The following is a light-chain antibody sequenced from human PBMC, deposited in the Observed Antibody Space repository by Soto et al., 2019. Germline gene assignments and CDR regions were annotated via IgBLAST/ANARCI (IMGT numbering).Light chain of an antibody. J-gene: IGLJ1*01. CDR2: DGS. CDR1: SSDVGAYNY. CDR3: NSYAGTSYV. V-gene: IGLV2-14*01. Sequence: QPALTEPASVSRTPGQSITVSCTGTSSDVGAYNYVSWYRQYPGRAPKLIIYDGSNRPSGVSCRFSGSKSGNAASLTISELQAEDEAEYYCNSYAGTSYVFGTGTKVTGL.